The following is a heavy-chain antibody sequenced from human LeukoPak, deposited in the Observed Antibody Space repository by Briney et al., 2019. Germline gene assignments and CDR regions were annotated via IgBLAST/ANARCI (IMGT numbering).Heavy chain of an antibody. Sequence: PSETLSLTCTVSGDSISGYYCSWIRQPAGKGLEWIGRIYASGSTNYNPSLKSRVTMSVDTSKNQFSLKLSSVTAADTAVYYCARDPLNWFDPWGQGTLVTVSS. CDR1: GDSISGYY. V-gene: IGHV4-4*07. J-gene: IGHJ5*02. CDR2: IYASGST. CDR3: ARDPLNWFDP.